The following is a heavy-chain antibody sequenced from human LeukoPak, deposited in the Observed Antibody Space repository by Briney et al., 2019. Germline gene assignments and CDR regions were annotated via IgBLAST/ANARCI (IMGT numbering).Heavy chain of an antibody. Sequence: IPSETLSLTCTVSGGSISSYYWSWIRQPPGKGLEWIGYIYYSGSTNYNPSLKSRVTISVDTSKNQFSLKLSSVTAADTAVYYCARAKIIVVVPAAIPSYFDYWGQGTLVTVSS. CDR1: GGSISSYY. D-gene: IGHD2-2*01. V-gene: IGHV4-59*12. CDR2: IYYSGST. CDR3: ARAKIIVVVPAAIPSYFDY. J-gene: IGHJ4*02.